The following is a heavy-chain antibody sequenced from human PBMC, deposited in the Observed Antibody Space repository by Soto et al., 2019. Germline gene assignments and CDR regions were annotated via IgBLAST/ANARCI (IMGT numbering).Heavy chain of an antibody. D-gene: IGHD3-10*01. J-gene: IGHJ3*02. CDR2: IYYSGST. CDR3: ARGVVRGVGNAFDI. Sequence: ETLSLTCTVSGGSSISAGYCWSWIRKHPGKGLEWIGYIYYSGSTNYNPSLKSRVTISVDTSKNQFSLKLSSVTAADTAVYYCARGVVRGVGNAFDIWGQGTMVTVSS. CDR1: GGSSISAGYC. V-gene: IGHV4-61*08.